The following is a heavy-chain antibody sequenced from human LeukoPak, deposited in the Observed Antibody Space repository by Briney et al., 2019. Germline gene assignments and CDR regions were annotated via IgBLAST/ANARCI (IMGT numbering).Heavy chain of an antibody. CDR1: GYSSTIYW. Sequence: GQSLKSSCNGPGYSSTIYWIGWVGQMPRKGMEWMGFIYPGDSDTRYSPSFQGKVTISPDKSISTPYLQWSSLKASDTAMYYCARLLGGSTSYSLSYYYYYMDVWGKGTTVTVSS. J-gene: IGHJ6*03. V-gene: IGHV5-51*01. CDR3: ARLLGGSTSYSLSYYYYYMDV. CDR2: IYPGDSDT. D-gene: IGHD2-2*01.